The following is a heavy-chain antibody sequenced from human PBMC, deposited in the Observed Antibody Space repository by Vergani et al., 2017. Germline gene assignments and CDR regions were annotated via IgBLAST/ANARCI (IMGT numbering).Heavy chain of an antibody. CDR2: ISSSSSYI. Sequence: EVQLVESGGGLVKPGGSLRLSCAASGFTFSSYSMNWVRQAPGKGLEWVSSISSSSSYIYYADSVKGRFTISRDNAKNSLYLQMNSLRAEDTAVYYCARDREGGEIVLMVYGLFDYWGQGTLVTVSS. CDR1: GFTFSSYS. CDR3: ARDREGGEIVLMVYGLFDY. D-gene: IGHD2-8*01. V-gene: IGHV3-21*01. J-gene: IGHJ4*02.